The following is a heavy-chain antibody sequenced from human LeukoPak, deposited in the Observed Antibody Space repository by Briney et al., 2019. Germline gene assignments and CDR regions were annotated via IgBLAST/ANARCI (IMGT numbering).Heavy chain of an antibody. D-gene: IGHD5-18*01. Sequence: GGSLRLSCAASGFTFSNYWMQWVRQVPGKGLEWVANIKQDGSEKYYVDSVKGRFTISRDNAKSSLYLQMDSLRAEDTAVYYCTTAAGYNYGQYWGQGTLVTVSS. CDR3: TTAAGYNYGQY. CDR1: GFTFSNYW. CDR2: IKQDGSEK. V-gene: IGHV3-7*01. J-gene: IGHJ4*02.